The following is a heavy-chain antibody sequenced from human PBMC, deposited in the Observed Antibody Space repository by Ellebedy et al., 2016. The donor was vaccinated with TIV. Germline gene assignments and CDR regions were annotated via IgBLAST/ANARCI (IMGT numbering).Heavy chain of an antibody. CDR3: AHSCRSSDWRYYFDY. Sequence: SGPTLVTPTQTLTLTCTFSGFSLSTSAVGVGWIRQPPGKTLEWLAPFSWDDDNRHIPSLKSRLTITKDTSKNQVVLTMTNMDPVDTATYYCAHSCRSSDWRYYFDYWGQGTLVTVSS. CDR1: GFSLSTSAVG. CDR2: FSWDDDN. D-gene: IGHD6-19*01. V-gene: IGHV2-5*02. J-gene: IGHJ4*02.